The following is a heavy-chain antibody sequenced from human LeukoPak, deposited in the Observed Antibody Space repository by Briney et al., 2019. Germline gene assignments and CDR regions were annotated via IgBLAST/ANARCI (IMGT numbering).Heavy chain of an antibody. CDR2: IYYSGRT. D-gene: IGHD2-2*01. CDR1: GGSISSYY. CDR3: ARDGVPAATTNWFDP. Sequence: SETLSLTCTVSGGSISSYYWSWIRQPPGKGLEWIGYIYYSGRTSYNPSLKSRVTISVDTSKNQFSLKLSSVTAADTAVYYCARDGVPAATTNWFDPWGQGTLVTVSS. J-gene: IGHJ5*02. V-gene: IGHV4-59*12.